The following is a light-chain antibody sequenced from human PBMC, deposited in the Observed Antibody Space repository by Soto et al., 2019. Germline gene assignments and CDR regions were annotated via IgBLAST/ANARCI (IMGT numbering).Light chain of an antibody. CDR3: QQYGTSLTWT. V-gene: IGKV3-20*01. J-gene: IGKJ1*01. CDR1: QSVSSSY. Sequence: DIVLTQSPGTLSLSPGERATLCSSVIQSVSSSYLAWYQQKPGQAPRLLIYGTSSRATGIPDRFSGSGSGTDFPLTISRLEPEDFAVYYCQQYGTSLTWTFGQGTKVDIK. CDR2: GTS.